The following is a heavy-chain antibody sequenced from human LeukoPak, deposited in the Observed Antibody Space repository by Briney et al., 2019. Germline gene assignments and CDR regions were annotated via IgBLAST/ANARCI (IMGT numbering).Heavy chain of an antibody. Sequence: PGGSLRLSGAASGFTFSSYGMSWVRQAPGKGLESVSVISNEGATYYADSVKGLFSISRDNSKNTVSLQMNSLRAEDTAVYFCVRDSTISGWYELGYWGQGTLVTVSS. CDR3: VRDSTISGWYELGY. CDR2: ISNEGAT. D-gene: IGHD6-19*01. V-gene: IGHV3-53*01. J-gene: IGHJ4*02. CDR1: GFTFSSYG.